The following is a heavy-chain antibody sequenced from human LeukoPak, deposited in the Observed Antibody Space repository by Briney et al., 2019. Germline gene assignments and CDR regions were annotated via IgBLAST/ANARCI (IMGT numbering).Heavy chain of an antibody. CDR1: GGSISSSSYY. V-gene: IGHV4-39*07. CDR2: IYYSGST. CDR3: ARGQLITIFGVVTDAYFFDY. Sequence: PSETLSLTCTVSGGSISSSSYYWGWIRQPPGKGLEWIGSIYYSGSTYYNPSLKSRVTISVDTSKNQFSLKLSSVTAADTAVYYCARGQLITIFGVVTDAYFFDYWGQGTLATVSS. D-gene: IGHD3-3*01. J-gene: IGHJ4*02.